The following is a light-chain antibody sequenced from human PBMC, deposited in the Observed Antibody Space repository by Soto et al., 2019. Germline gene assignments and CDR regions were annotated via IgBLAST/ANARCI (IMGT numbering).Light chain of an antibody. V-gene: IGKV1-5*01. CDR3: QQYNSYSLYT. J-gene: IGKJ2*01. Sequence: DIQMTQSPSTLSASVGDRVTITCRASQSISSWLAWYQQKPXKAPKLLIYDASSLESGVPSRFSGSGSGTEFSLTISSLQPDDFATYYCQQYNSYSLYTFGQGTKLEIK. CDR2: DAS. CDR1: QSISSW.